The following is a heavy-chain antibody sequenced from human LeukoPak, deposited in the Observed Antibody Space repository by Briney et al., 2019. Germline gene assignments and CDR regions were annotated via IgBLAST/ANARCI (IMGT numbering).Heavy chain of an antibody. CDR1: GFTFSNAW. Sequence: PGGSLRLSCAASGFTFSNAWMSWVRQAPGKGLEWVANIKQDGSEKYYVDSVKGRFTISRDNAKNSLYLQMNSLRAEDTAVYYCARGIWFGESTFFDYWGQGTLVTVSS. CDR3: ARGIWFGESTFFDY. J-gene: IGHJ4*01. V-gene: IGHV3-7*01. D-gene: IGHD3-10*01. CDR2: IKQDGSEK.